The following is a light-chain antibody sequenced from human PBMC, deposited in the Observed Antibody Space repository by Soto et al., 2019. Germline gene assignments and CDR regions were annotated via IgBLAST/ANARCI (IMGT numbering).Light chain of an antibody. V-gene: IGKV3-20*01. CDR3: QQCGSAPLT. CDR2: GAA. CDR1: QDVYINS. Sequence: EIVLTQSPGTLSLSPGERATLSCRASQDVYINSLAWYQQKPGQPPRLLIYGAATRASAVPDRFSGSGSGADFSLTSTRVEPEDFAVYFCQQCGSAPLTFGPGTRVDLK. J-gene: IGKJ3*01.